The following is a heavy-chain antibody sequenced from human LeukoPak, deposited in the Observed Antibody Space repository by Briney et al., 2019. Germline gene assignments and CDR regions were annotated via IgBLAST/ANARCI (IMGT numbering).Heavy chain of an antibody. CDR1: GYTFTNYD. J-gene: IGHJ4*02. CDR2: ISAYSGDT. CDR3: ARTTAMVTIFDY. D-gene: IGHD5-18*01. V-gene: IGHV1-18*01. Sequence: ASVSVSCKASGYTFTNYDITWVRQAPGQGLEWMGRISAYSGDTTYAQMFQGRVTMTTDTSTSTAYMELSSLRSEDTAVYYCARTTAMVTIFDYWGQGTLVTVSS.